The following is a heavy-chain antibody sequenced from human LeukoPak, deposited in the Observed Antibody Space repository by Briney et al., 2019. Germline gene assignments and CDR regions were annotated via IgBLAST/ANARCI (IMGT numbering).Heavy chain of an antibody. CDR3: ARSEGYCSSASCDAYYYYMDV. CDR2: ISTGSSYI. D-gene: IGHD2-2*01. V-gene: IGHV3-21*01. J-gene: IGHJ6*03. Sequence: GGSLRLSCAASGFTFSSFSMNWVRQAPGRGLEWVSSISTGSSYINYADSVKGRFAISRDNAQNSLYLQMTSLRAEDTAVYYCARSEGYCSSASCDAYYYYMDVWGKGTTVTVSS. CDR1: GFTFSSFS.